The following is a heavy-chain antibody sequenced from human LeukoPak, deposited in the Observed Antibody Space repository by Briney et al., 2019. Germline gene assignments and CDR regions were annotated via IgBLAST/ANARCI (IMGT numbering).Heavy chain of an antibody. D-gene: IGHD3-10*01. CDR1: GGSISRDN. CDR3: ARVARRRTTGEIFGRYLDH. CDR2: IYYSGST. J-gene: IGHJ4*02. V-gene: IGHV4-59*12. Sequence: PSETLSLTCTVSGGSISRDNWSWIRQPPGKGLEWIGYIYYSGSTNYNPSLKSRVTISVDTSKNQLSLNLSSVTAADTGLYYCARVARRRTTGEIFGRYLDHWGQGTLVTVSS.